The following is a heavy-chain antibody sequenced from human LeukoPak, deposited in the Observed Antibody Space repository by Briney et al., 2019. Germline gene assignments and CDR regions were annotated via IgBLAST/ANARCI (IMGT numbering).Heavy chain of an antibody. J-gene: IGHJ4*02. CDR1: GYTFTSYY. V-gene: IGHV1-46*01. CDR3: ASLDGYYYDSSGYPVGY. D-gene: IGHD3-22*01. CDR2: INPSGGST. Sequence: ASVKVSCKASGYTFTSYYVHWVRRAPGQGLEWMGIINPSGGSTSYAQKFQGRVTMTRDTSTSTVYMELSSLRSEDTAVYYCASLDGYYYDSSGYPVGYWGQGTLVTVSS.